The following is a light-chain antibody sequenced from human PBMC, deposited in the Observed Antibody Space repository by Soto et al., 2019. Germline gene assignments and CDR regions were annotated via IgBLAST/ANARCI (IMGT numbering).Light chain of an antibody. Sequence: EIVLTQSPATLSLSPGERATLSCRASQSVSSYLAWYQQKPGQPPRLLIYDASNKATGIPARFSGSGSGTDFTLTISSLAPEDFAVYYCQQRSNWPQKFGQGTKVEIK. CDR2: DAS. CDR3: QQRSNWPQK. V-gene: IGKV3-11*01. CDR1: QSVSSY. J-gene: IGKJ1*01.